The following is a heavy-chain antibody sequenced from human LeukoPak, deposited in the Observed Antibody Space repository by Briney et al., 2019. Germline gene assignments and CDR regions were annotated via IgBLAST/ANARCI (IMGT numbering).Heavy chain of an antibody. CDR1: GFTFSNNA. J-gene: IGHJ2*01. CDR3: AKPSGLTGYRNYWYFDL. CDR2: ISGSGGRT. Sequence: GGSLRLSCAASGFTFSNNAMSWVRQAPGKGLERVSIISGSGGRTYYADSVKGRFTISRDNSKNTLYLQMNSLRAEDTAVYYCAKPSGLTGYRNYWYFDLWGRGTLVTVSS. V-gene: IGHV3-23*01. D-gene: IGHD3-9*01.